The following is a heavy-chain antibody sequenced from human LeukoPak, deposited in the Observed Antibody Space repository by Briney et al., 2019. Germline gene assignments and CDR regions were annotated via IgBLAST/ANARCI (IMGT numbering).Heavy chain of an antibody. CDR2: INPNSGGT. D-gene: IGHD3-22*01. CDR3: ARCAPPDYYDSSGNAFDI. CDR1: GYTFTGYY. Sequence: ASVKVSCKASGYTFTGYYMHWVRQAPGQGLEWMGWINPNSGGTNYAQKFQGRVTMTRDTPISTAYMELSRLRSDDTAVYYCARCAPPDYYDSSGNAFDIWGQGTMVTVSS. J-gene: IGHJ3*02. V-gene: IGHV1-2*02.